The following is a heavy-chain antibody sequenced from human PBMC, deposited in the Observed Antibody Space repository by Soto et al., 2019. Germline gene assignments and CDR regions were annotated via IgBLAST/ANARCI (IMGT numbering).Heavy chain of an antibody. J-gene: IGHJ6*02. D-gene: IGHD4-4*01. CDR2: INPNSGGT. Sequence: ASVKVSCKASGYTFTGYYMHWVRQAPGQGLAWMGWINPNSGGTNYAQKFQGWVTMTRDTSISTADMELSRLRSNDTAVYYCAREGSNYTPPFFYCFDVCGELPTVTVSS. CDR3: AREGSNYTPPFFYCFDV. CDR1: GYTFTGYY. V-gene: IGHV1-2*04.